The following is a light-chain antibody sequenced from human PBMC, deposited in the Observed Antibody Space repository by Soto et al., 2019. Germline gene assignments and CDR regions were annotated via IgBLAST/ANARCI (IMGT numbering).Light chain of an antibody. Sequence: SYELTQPPSVSVSPGQPASITCSGDKLGDKYTFWYQQKPGQSPVLVIYQDYKRPSGIPERFSGSNSGNTATLTISGTQALDEADYYCQAWDSNTVVFCGGTKLTVL. J-gene: IGLJ3*02. CDR3: QAWDSNTVV. CDR2: QDY. CDR1: KLGDKY. V-gene: IGLV3-1*01.